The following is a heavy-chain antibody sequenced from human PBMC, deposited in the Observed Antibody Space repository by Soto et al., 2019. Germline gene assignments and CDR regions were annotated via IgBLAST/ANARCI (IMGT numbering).Heavy chain of an antibody. V-gene: IGHV2-5*02. D-gene: IGHD3-9*01. CDR1: GFSLSTSGVG. CDR2: IYWDDDK. CDR3: DNRPSSTSHDILTGYYLAAFDI. Sequence: GPTLVNPTQTLTLTCTFSGFSLSTSGVGVAWIRQPPGKALEWLALIYWDDDKRYSPSLKSRLTITKDTSKNQVVLTMTNMDPVDTATYYSDNRPSSTSHDILTGYYLAAFDIWGQGTMVTVSS. J-gene: IGHJ3*02.